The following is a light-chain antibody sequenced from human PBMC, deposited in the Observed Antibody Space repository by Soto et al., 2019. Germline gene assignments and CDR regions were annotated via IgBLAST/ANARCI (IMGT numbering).Light chain of an antibody. Sequence: QSVLTQPPPVSGAPGQRVTISCTGSSSNIGAGYDVHWYQQFPGTAPKLLIYGNSNRPSGVPDRFSGSKSGTSASLAITGLQAEDEADYYCQSYDSSLSGVFGSGTKVTV. CDR3: QSYDSSLSGV. CDR1: SSNIGAGYD. CDR2: GNS. V-gene: IGLV1-40*01. J-gene: IGLJ1*01.